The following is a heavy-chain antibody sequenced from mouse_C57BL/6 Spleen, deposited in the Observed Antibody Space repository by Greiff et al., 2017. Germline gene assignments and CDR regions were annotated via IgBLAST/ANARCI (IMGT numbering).Heavy chain of an antibody. Sequence: QVQLKQSGAELVRPGTSVKVSCKASGYAFTNYLIEWVKQRPGQGLEWIGVINPGSGGTNYNEKFKGKATLTADKSSSTAYMQLSSLTSEDSAVYFCARAYYDYDERAYYAMDYWGQGTSVTVSS. CDR3: ARAYYDYDERAYYAMDY. V-gene: IGHV1-54*01. J-gene: IGHJ4*01. CDR2: INPGSGGT. CDR1: GYAFTNYL. D-gene: IGHD2-4*01.